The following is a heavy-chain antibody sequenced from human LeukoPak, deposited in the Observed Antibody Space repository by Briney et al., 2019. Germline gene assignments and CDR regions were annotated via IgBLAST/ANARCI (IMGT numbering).Heavy chain of an antibody. CDR3: ARADQYYYDSSGYVFDY. D-gene: IGHD3-22*01. V-gene: IGHV3-53*01. Sequence: GGSLRLSCAASGFTVSSNYMTWVRQAPGKGLDWVSITYSGGTTYYADSVKGRFTISRDNSKNTLYLQMNSLRAEDTAVYYCARADQYYYDSSGYVFDYWGQGTLVTVSS. CDR1: GFTVSSNY. CDR2: TYSGGTT. J-gene: IGHJ4*02.